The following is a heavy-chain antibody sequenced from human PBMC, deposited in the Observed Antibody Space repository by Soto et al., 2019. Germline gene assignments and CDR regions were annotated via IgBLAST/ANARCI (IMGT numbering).Heavy chain of an antibody. D-gene: IGHD6-19*01. CDR3: ARVPDSSLGTMDV. CDR1: GYSFTTYW. CDR2: MLPGDSDT. V-gene: IGHV5-51*01. J-gene: IGHJ6*02. Sequence: EVQLEPSGAEWKKPGESLKISCKGSGYSFTTYWIGWVRQLPGQGLEWMGVMLPGDSDTRYSPSFQGQGTMSADPSTNADYLEWSILKAADSAMYYCARVPDSSLGTMDVWGQGTTVTVSS.